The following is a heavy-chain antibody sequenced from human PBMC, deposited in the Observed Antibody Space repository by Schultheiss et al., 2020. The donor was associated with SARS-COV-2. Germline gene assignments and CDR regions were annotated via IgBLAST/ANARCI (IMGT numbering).Heavy chain of an antibody. CDR3: AKGVGWITMIVVGDAFDI. J-gene: IGHJ3*02. D-gene: IGHD3-22*01. Sequence: GESLKISCAASGFTVSSQYMSWLRQAPGKGLEWVSAISGSGGSTYYADSVKGRFTISRDNSKNTLYLQINSLRAEDTAVYYCAKGVGWITMIVVGDAFDIWGQGTMVTVSS. CDR1: GFTVSSQY. CDR2: ISGSGGST. V-gene: IGHV3-23*01.